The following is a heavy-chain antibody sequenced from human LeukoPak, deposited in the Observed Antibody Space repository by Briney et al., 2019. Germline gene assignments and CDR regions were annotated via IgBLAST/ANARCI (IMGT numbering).Heavy chain of an antibody. V-gene: IGHV3-9*01. CDR2: ISWNSGSI. D-gene: IGHD4-23*01. CDR1: GFTFDDYA. CDR3: AKGVVTTEYYYYGMDV. J-gene: IGHJ6*02. Sequence: GGSLRLSCAASGFTFDDYAMHWVRQAPGKGLEWVSGISWNSGSIGYADSVKGRFTISRDNAKNSLYLQMNRLRAEDTALYYCAKGVVTTEYYYYGMDVWGQGTTVTVSS.